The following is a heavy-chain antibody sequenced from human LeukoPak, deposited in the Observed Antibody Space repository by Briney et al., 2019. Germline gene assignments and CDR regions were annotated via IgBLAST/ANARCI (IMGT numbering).Heavy chain of an antibody. CDR2: IYSGGST. CDR1: GFTVSSDY. Sequence: GGSLRLSCAASGFTVSSDYMSWVRQAPGKGLEWASVIYSGGSTYYADSVKGRFTISRDKSKNTVYLQMNSLRSEDTAMYYCARNWFDPWGQGTLVTVSS. V-gene: IGHV3-53*05. CDR3: ARNWFDP. J-gene: IGHJ5*02.